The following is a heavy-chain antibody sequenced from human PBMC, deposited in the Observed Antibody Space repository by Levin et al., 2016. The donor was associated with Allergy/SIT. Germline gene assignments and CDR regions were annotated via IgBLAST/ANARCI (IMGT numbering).Heavy chain of an antibody. CDR3: ARVGCGGDCSNLGTATYYYYYGMDV. D-gene: IGHD2-21*01. CDR2: IYPGDSDT. V-gene: IGHV5-51*01. Sequence: KVSCKGSGYSFTSYWIGWVRQMPGKGLEWMGIIYPGDSDTRYSPSFQGQVTISADKSISTAYLQWSSLKASDTAMYYCARVGCGGDCSNLGTATYYYYYGMDVWGQGTTVTVSS. J-gene: IGHJ6*02. CDR1: GYSFTSYW.